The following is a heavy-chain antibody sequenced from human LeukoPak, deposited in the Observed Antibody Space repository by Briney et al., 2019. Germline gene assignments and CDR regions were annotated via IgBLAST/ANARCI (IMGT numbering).Heavy chain of an antibody. CDR3: ARGWGGDCYHVH. D-gene: IGHD2-21*02. CDR1: GYTFTSYA. CDR2: IYGGNGNT. V-gene: IGHV1-3*01. Sequence: SVQVSCQASGYTFTSYAMHWVRQAPGQRLEWMGWIYGGNGNTKYSQKFQGRVSITRDTSASTVYMELSSLGSEDTAVYYCARGWGGDCYHVHWGQGTLVTVSS. J-gene: IGHJ4*02.